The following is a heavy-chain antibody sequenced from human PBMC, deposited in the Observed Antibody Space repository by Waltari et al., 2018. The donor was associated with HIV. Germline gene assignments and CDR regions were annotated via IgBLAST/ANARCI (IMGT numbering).Heavy chain of an antibody. V-gene: IGHV2-5*02. CDR3: VHTTGLYCTTTYCRTFYSGKDV. CDR1: GFSLSTSGVG. D-gene: IGHD2-8*01. J-gene: IGHJ6*02. Sequence: QITLKESGPTLVKPTQTLTLTCTFSGFSLSTSGVGVGWIRQPPGKAPERLALIYWDDDNRYSPYLKSRLTITKDTSKNQVVLTMTNMDPVDTATYYCVHTTGLYCTTTYCRTFYSGKDVWGQGTTVTVSS. CDR2: IYWDDDN.